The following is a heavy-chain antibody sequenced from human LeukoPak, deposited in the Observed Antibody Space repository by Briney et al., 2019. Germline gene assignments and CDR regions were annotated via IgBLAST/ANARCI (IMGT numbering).Heavy chain of an antibody. CDR2: MKPNSGNT. J-gene: IGHJ4*02. CDR1: GYTFTNYD. CDR3: ARDGRAVATNFDY. Sequence: ASVKVSCKASGYTFTNYDIHWVRQATGQGLEWIGWMKPNSGNTGYAQKFQGRVTISRNTSINTAYMELSSLRSEDTAVYYCARDGRAVATNFDYWGQGTLVTVSS. V-gene: IGHV1-8*03. D-gene: IGHD5-12*01.